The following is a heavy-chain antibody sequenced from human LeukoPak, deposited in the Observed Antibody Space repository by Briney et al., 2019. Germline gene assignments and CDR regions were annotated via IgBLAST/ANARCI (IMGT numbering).Heavy chain of an antibody. CDR2: FDPEDGET. CDR3: ATDLRPDYYGP. J-gene: IGHJ5*02. D-gene: IGHD3-10*01. CDR1: GGTFSSYA. V-gene: IGHV1-24*01. Sequence: ASVKISCKASGGTFSSYAISWVRQAPGQGLEWMGGFDPEDGETIYAQKFQGRVTMTEDTSTDTAYMELSSLRSEDTAVYYCATDLRPDYYGPWGQGTLVTVSS.